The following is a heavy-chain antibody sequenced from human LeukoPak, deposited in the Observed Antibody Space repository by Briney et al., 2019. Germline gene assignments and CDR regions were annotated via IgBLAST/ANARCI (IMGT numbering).Heavy chain of an antibody. Sequence: PGGSLRLSCAASRFSFSTYGMHWVRQAPGKGLEWVAVVSFDGSNTKYADSVKGRFTISRDNSKNTLYLQMNSLRAEDTAVYYCAKPQKVDYYDSGGYFDYWGQGTLATVSS. D-gene: IGHD3-22*01. V-gene: IGHV3-30*18. CDR1: RFSFSTYG. CDR2: VSFDGSNT. CDR3: AKPQKVDYYDSGGYFDY. J-gene: IGHJ4*02.